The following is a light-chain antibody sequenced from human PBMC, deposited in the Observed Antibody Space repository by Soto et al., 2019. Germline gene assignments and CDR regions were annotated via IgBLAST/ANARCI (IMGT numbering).Light chain of an antibody. J-gene: IGKJ4*01. V-gene: IGKV3-11*01. CDR1: QSVNNY. Sequence: EIVLKQSPGTLSLSPGERATLSCRASQSVNNYLAWYQQKPGQAPRLLLYDASNRATGIPARFSGSGSGTDFTLTISSLEPEDFAVYYCQQRGNWPWLTFGGGTRVEIK. CDR2: DAS. CDR3: QQRGNWPWLT.